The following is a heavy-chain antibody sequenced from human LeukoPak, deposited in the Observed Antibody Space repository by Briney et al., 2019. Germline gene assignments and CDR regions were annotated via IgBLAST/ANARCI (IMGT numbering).Heavy chain of an antibody. CDR2: IWYDGSNK. CDR3: GRDLASSSARSGWFDP. V-gene: IGHV3-33*01. J-gene: IGHJ5*02. CDR1: GLTFSSYG. D-gene: IGHD6-6*01. Sequence: GGPLRLLCAASGLTFSSYGMHWVRKTPDMGRAWVAVIWYDGSNKYYADSVKGRFTISRDNSKNTLYLQMNSLRAEDTAVYYCGRDLASSSARSGWFDPWGQGT.